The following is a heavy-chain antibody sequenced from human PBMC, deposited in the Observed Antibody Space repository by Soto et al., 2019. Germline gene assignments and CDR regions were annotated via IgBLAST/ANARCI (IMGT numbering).Heavy chain of an antibody. D-gene: IGHD2-21*02. J-gene: IGHJ6*02. V-gene: IGHV1-69*01. CDR1: GGTFSSYA. CDR3: ARAPRTIVVVTARYYYYGMDV. CDR2: IIPIFGTA. Sequence: QVQLVQSGAEVQKPGSSVKVSCKASGGTFSSYAISWVRQAPGQGLEWMGGIIPIFGTANYAQKFQGRVTITADESTSTAYMELSSLRSEDTAVYYCARAPRTIVVVTARYYYYGMDVWGQGTTVTVSS.